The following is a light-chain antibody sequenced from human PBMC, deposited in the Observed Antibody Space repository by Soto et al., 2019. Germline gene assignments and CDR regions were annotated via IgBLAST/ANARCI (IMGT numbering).Light chain of an antibody. J-gene: IGLJ1*01. CDR1: SSDVVGYNY. Sequence: QSALTQPASVSGSPGQSITISCTGTSSDVVGYNYVSWYQQHPGKAPKLMIYEVSNRPSGVSNRFSVSTFVNTASLTISALQAEDEADYYCSSYTSSSTQAFGTRTKVTVL. CDR2: EVS. V-gene: IGLV2-14*01. CDR3: SSYTSSSTQA.